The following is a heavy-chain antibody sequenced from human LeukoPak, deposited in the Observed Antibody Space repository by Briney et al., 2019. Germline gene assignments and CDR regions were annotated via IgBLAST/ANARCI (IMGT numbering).Heavy chain of an antibody. D-gene: IGHD6-13*01. V-gene: IGHV3-23*01. CDR3: ARVRYSSSWYGANGAFDI. CDR1: GFTFSSYA. CDR2: ISGSGGST. J-gene: IGHJ3*02. Sequence: GGSLRLSCAASGFTFSSYAMSWVRQAPGKGLEWVSAISGSGGSTYYADSVKGRFTISRDNSKNTLYLQMNSLRAEDTAVYYCARVRYSSSWYGANGAFDIWGQGTMVTVSS.